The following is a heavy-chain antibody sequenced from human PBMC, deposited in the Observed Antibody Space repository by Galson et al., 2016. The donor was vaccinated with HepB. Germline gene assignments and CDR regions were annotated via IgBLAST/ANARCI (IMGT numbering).Heavy chain of an antibody. CDR3: AREAYYDFWSGYYGYDFYDYGMDV. CDR2: IWYDENNK. D-gene: IGHD3-3*01. V-gene: IGHV3-33*01. J-gene: IGHJ6*02. Sequence: SLRLSCAASGFNFSTYGMHWVRQAPGEGLEWVALIWYDENNKNYADSVKGRFTISRDNSKNTLCLQMNSLRAEDTAVYYCAREAYYDFWSGYYGYDFYDYGMDVWGQGTAVTVSS. CDR1: GFNFSTYG.